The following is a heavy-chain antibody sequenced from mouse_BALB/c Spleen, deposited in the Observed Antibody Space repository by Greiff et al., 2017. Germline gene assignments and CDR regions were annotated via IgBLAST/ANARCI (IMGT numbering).Heavy chain of an antibody. J-gene: IGHJ3*01. Sequence: EVQRVESGGGLVKPGGSLKLSCAASGFTFSDYYMYWVRQTPEKRLEWVATISDGGSYTYYPDSVKGRFTISRDNAKNNLYLQMSSLKSEDTAMYYCAREGDDGYYYWGQGTLVTVSA. CDR2: ISDGGSYT. V-gene: IGHV5-4*02. D-gene: IGHD2-3*01. CDR1: GFTFSDYY. CDR3: AREGDDGYYY.